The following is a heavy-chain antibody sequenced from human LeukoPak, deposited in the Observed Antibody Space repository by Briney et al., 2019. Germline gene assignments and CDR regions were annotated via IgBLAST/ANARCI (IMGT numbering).Heavy chain of an antibody. Sequence: PGGSLRLSCAASGFTFSTYDMHWVRQGTGEGLEWVSASDTAGGTYYPGSVKGRFTISRENSKNSLYLQMDSLRAGDTAVYYCIRESNYYDSSTSPGYFDLWGRGTLVTVSS. J-gene: IGHJ2*01. CDR3: IRESNYYDSSTSPGYFDL. D-gene: IGHD3-22*01. CDR1: GFTFSTYD. V-gene: IGHV3-13*04. CDR2: SDTAGGT.